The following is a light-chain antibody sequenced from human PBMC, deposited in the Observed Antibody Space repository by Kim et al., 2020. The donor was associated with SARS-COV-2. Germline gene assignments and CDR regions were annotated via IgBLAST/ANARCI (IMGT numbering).Light chain of an antibody. J-gene: IGKJ1*01. CDR1: QSVNSN. CDR3: QQYNDWPPWT. V-gene: IGKV3-15*01. Sequence: EIVMTQSPVTLSVSPGERATLSCRASQSVNSNLAWYQQKPGQAPRLLIYDASTRATGIPARFSGSGSGTDFTLTISSLQSEDFAVYYCQQYNDWPPWTFGQGTKVDIK. CDR2: DAS.